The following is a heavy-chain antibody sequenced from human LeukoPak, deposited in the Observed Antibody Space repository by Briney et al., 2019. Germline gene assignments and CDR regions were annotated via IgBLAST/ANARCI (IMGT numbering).Heavy chain of an antibody. CDR1: GYTFTSYY. J-gene: IGHJ4*02. Sequence: ASVKVSCKASGYTFTSYYMHWVRQAPGQGLEWMGIINPSGGSTSYAQKFQGRVTMTRDTSISTAYMELSRVRSDDTAMYYCARGDIMGVTDYRYFDFWGQGTLVTVSS. V-gene: IGHV1-46*01. CDR3: ARGDIMGVTDYRYFDF. CDR2: INPSGGST. D-gene: IGHD1-26*01.